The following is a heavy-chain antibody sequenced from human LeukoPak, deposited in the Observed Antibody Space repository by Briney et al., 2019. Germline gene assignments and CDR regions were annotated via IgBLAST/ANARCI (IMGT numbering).Heavy chain of an antibody. J-gene: IGHJ4*02. D-gene: IGHD6-13*01. Sequence: GSLRLSCAASGFTFSSYWMSWVRQAPGKGLEWVANIKQDGSEKYYVDSVKGRFTISRHNAKNSLYLQMHSLRAEDTAVYYCASSDSSWPPDFDYWGQGTLVTVSS. CDR1: GFTFSSYW. CDR3: ASSDSSWPPDFDY. CDR2: IKQDGSEK. V-gene: IGHV3-7*01.